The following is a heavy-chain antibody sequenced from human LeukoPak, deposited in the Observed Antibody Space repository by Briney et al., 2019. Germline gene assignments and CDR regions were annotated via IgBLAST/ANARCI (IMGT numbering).Heavy chain of an antibody. CDR1: GVSFDDYY. V-gene: IGHV4-34*04. CDR2: INHSGYT. Sequence: SETLSLTCAVSGVSFDDYYWAWVRQTPGKGLEWIGEINHSGYTNDSLSLKSRATLSIDTSRKQFSLNLRSVTVADAGTYYCTRMTTGHDYWGQGTLVTVSS. CDR3: TRMTTGHDY. J-gene: IGHJ4*02. D-gene: IGHD4-17*01.